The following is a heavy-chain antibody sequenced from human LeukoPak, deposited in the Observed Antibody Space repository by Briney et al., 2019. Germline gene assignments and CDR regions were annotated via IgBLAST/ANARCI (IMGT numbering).Heavy chain of an antibody. J-gene: IGHJ3*02. V-gene: IGHV4-59*08. Sequence: PSETLSLTCTVSGGSISSYYWSWIRQPPGKGLEWIGYIYYSRSTNYNPSLKSRVTISVDTSKNQFSLKLSSVTAADTAVYYCARQGDYYDSSGYNDAFDIWGQGTMVTVSS. CDR2: IYYSRST. CDR1: GGSISSYY. CDR3: ARQGDYYDSSGYNDAFDI. D-gene: IGHD3-22*01.